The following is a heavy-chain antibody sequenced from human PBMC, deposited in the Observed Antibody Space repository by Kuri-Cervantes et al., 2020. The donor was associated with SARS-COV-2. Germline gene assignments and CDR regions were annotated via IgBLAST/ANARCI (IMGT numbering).Heavy chain of an antibody. J-gene: IGHJ5*02. CDR2: ISANNGDI. CDR1: GYIFITYG. D-gene: IGHD2-8*02. V-gene: IGHV1-18*01. CDR3: ATSSWRYCTVSTCFPNTPFDP. Sequence: ASVKVSCKASGYIFITYGISWVRQAPGQGLEWMGWISANNGDIDYGQRLQGRVTMTTDTSTSTAYMELRSLRSDDTAVYYCATSSWRYCTVSTCFPNTPFDPWGQGTLVTVSS.